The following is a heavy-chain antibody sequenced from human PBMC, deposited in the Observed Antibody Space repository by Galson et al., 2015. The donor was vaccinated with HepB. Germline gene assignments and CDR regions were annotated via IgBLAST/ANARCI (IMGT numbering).Heavy chain of an antibody. CDR1: GFTFSNYW. V-gene: IGHV3-7*01. CDR3: ARDQEWLVTDH. CDR2: IKRDGSEK. J-gene: IGHJ4*02. D-gene: IGHD6-19*01. Sequence: SLRLSCAASGFTFSNYWMSWVRQAPGKGLGWVANIKRDGSEKYYVDSVKGRFTISRDNAKNSLSLQMNSLRAEDTAVYYCARDQEWLVTDHWGQGTLVTVSS.